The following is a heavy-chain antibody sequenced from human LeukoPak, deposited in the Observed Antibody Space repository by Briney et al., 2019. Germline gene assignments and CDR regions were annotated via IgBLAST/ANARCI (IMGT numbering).Heavy chain of an antibody. Sequence: GESLKISCKGSGYSFTSYWIGWVRQMPGKGLEWMGIIYPGDSDARYSPSFQGQATISADKSISTAYLQWSSLKASDTAMYYCARVKYPDAFDIWGQGTMVTVSS. D-gene: IGHD2-2*01. J-gene: IGHJ3*02. V-gene: IGHV5-51*01. CDR3: ARVKYPDAFDI. CDR2: IYPGDSDA. CDR1: GYSFTSYW.